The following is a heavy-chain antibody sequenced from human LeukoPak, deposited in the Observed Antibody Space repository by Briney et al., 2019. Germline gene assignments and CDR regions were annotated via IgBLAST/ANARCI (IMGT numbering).Heavy chain of an antibody. CDR2: FDPEDGET. Sequence: ASVKVSCKVSGYTLTELSMHWVRQAPGKGLEWMGGFDPEDGETIYAQKFQGRVTMTEDTSTDTAYMELSSLRSEDTAVYYCATDLDLRYFDWLSNPWGQGTLVTVSS. V-gene: IGHV1-24*01. J-gene: IGHJ4*02. D-gene: IGHD3-9*01. CDR1: GYTLTELS. CDR3: ATDLDLRYFDWLSNP.